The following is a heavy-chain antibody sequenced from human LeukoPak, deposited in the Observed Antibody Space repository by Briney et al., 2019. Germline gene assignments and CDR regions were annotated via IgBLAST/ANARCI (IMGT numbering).Heavy chain of an antibody. D-gene: IGHD2-15*01. CDR2: IYYSGST. V-gene: IGHV4-59*01. CDR1: GGSISSYY. CDR3: ARGYCSGGSCYDAFDI. J-gene: IGHJ3*02. Sequence: KPSETLSLTCTVSGGSISSYYWSWIRQPPGKGLEWIGYIYYSGSTNYNPSLKSRVTISVDTSKNQFSLKLSSVTAADTAVYYCARGYCSGGSCYDAFDIWGQGTMVTVSS.